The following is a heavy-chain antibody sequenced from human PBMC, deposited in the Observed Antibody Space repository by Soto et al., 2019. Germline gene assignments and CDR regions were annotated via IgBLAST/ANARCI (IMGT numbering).Heavy chain of an antibody. CDR3: ARDHCFAGSCYDDAFDV. J-gene: IGHJ3*01. D-gene: IGHD2-15*01. CDR1: GYTFTDYS. CDR2: INAGNGDT. Sequence: QVQFVRSGAEVKKPGASVKVSCKASGYTFTDYSMHWVRQAPGQRLEWMGWINAGNGDTKYSQKFQDRVTITRDTSASTAYMELSSLRSEDTAVYYCARDHCFAGSCYDDAFDVWGQGTTVTVSS. V-gene: IGHV1-3*01.